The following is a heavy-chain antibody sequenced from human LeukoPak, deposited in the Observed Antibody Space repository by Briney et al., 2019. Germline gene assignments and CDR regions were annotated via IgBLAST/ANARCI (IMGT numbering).Heavy chain of an antibody. CDR1: GGSISSYY. CDR2: IYYSGST. J-gene: IGHJ4*02. CDR3: ARVTGSGSHPDY. D-gene: IGHD3-10*01. V-gene: IGHV4-59*01. Sequence: SETLSLTCTVSGGSISSYYWSWIRQPPGKGLEWIGYIYYSGSTNYNPSLKSRVTISVDTSKNQFSLKLSSVTAADTAVYYCARVTGSGSHPDYRGQGTLVTVSS.